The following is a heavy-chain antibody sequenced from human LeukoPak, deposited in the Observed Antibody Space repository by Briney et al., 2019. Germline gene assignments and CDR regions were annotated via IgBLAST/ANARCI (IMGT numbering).Heavy chain of an antibody. V-gene: IGHV1-24*01. CDR3: VTDRARLFWYFDL. Sequence: ASVKVSCKVSASTLSDLSIHWVRQAPGKGLEYVGGSDPEDGETFHAQNFQGRVTMTEDTSIDTAYMELCSLRSEDTAVYYCVTDRARLFWYFDLWGRGTLVTVSS. CDR1: ASTLSDLS. D-gene: IGHD2-21*02. J-gene: IGHJ2*01. CDR2: SDPEDGET.